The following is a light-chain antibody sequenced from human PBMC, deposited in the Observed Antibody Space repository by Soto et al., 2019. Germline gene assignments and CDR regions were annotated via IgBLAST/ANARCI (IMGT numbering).Light chain of an antibody. Sequence: QTVVTQEPSLAVSPGGTVTLTCASTTGAVTSGSYQNWFQQKPGQAPRELIYNTDNKHSWTPARFSGSLLGGKAALTLSGVQPEDEAQYYCLLYSGGVVVFGGGTKLTVL. CDR1: TGAVTSGSY. CDR3: LLYSGGVVV. J-gene: IGLJ3*02. V-gene: IGLV7-43*01. CDR2: NTD.